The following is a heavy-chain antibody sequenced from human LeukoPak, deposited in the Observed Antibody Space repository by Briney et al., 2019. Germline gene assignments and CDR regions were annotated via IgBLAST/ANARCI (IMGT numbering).Heavy chain of an antibody. CDR3: ARDPGSSSFDL. D-gene: IGHD6-13*01. CDR2: INQDASVR. CDR1: GFSFSTYW. V-gene: IGHV3-7*01. J-gene: IGHJ4*02. Sequence: GGPLRLSCAASGFSFSTYWMSWVRQTPEKGLEFVANINQDASVRNYMDSLKGRCTISRDNAKKSVYLEINSLRADDTAVYYCARDPGSSSFDLWGQGALVTVSS.